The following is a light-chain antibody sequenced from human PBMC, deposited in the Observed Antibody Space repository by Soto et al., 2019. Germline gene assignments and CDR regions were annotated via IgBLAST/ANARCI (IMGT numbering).Light chain of an antibody. Sequence: EIVMTQSPATLSVSPGARATLSCRASQRVGTKLAWYQQKPGQAPRLLIFGASSRATDLPARFSGSGSGTEFTLTITSLQSDDFALYSCQQYNNWPWTFGQGTRVEI. CDR1: QRVGTK. CDR3: QQYNNWPWT. J-gene: IGKJ1*01. CDR2: GAS. V-gene: IGKV3-15*01.